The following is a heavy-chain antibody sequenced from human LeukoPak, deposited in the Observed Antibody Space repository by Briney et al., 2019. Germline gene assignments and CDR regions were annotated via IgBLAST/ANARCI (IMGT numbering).Heavy chain of an antibody. CDR2: IYYSGST. CDR1: GGSISSSSYY. D-gene: IGHD3-3*01. J-gene: IGHJ3*02. CDR3: ARRIPAYDFWSGYYRYAFDI. V-gene: IGHV4-39*01. Sequence: SETLSLTCTVSGGSISSSSYYWGWIRQPPGKGLEWIGRIYYSGSTYYNPSLKSRVTISVDTSKNQFSLKLSSVTAADTAVYYCARRIPAYDFWSGYYRYAFDIWGQGTMVTVSS.